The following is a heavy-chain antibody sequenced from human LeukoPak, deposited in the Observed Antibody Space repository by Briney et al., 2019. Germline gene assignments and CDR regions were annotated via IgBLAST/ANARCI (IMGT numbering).Heavy chain of an antibody. Sequence: PSETLSLTCDVSGGSISSSNYCWGWIRPPPGKGLEWIASLYYSGSTYYHPSHKSRVTISVDKFKNRFSLRLMSVTAADTGVYFCARRAYGSGMDSFDIGGRGTMVTVSS. V-gene: IGHV4-39*01. J-gene: IGHJ3*02. D-gene: IGHD3-10*01. CDR1: GGSISSSNYC. CDR3: ARRAYGSGMDSFDI. CDR2: LYYSGST.